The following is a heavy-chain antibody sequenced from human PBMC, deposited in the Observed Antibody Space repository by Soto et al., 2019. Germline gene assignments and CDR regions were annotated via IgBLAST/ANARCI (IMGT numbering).Heavy chain of an antibody. CDR1: GGSISSGDYY. J-gene: IGHJ4*02. V-gene: IGHV4-30-4*01. CDR3: ARVGGIVGATTHDY. Sequence: QVQLQESGPGLVKPSQTLSLTCTVSGGSISSGDYYWSWIRQPPGKGLEWIGYIYYSRSTYYNPSLKSRVTISVDTSKNQFSLKLSPVTAADTAVYYCARVGGIVGATTHDYWGQGTLVTVSS. D-gene: IGHD1-26*01. CDR2: IYYSRST.